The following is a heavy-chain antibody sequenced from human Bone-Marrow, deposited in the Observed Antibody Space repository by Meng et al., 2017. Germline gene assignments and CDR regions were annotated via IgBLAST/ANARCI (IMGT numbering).Heavy chain of an antibody. CDR2: ISGSGGNT. J-gene: IGHJ4*02. Sequence: EVRRVESGGGLVQPVGSLRRSCAASGFTFSSYDMSWVRQAQGKGLEWVSAISGSGGNTYYADSVKGRFTISRDNSKNTLYLQMNSLRAEDTAVYYCAKDGPFDYWGQGTLVTVSS. CDR3: AKDGPFDY. CDR1: GFTFSSYD. V-gene: IGHV3-23*04.